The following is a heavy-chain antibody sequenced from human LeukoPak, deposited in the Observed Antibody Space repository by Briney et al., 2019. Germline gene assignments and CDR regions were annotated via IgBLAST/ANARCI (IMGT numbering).Heavy chain of an antibody. CDR3: ARGEGYGYGNWFDP. D-gene: IGHD5-18*01. CDR1: GFTFVGNA. J-gene: IGHJ5*02. CDR2: ISGSGDT. V-gene: IGHV3-23*01. Sequence: PGGSLRLSCAASGFTFVGNAVTWVRQAPGKGLEWVSTISGSGDTYYADSVKGRFTISRDNSKNTLYLQMNSLRAEDTAVYYCARGEGYGYGNWFDPWGQGTLVTVSS.